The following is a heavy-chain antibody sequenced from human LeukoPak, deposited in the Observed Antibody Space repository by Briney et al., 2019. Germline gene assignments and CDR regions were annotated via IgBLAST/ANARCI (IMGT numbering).Heavy chain of an antibody. CDR1: GGSFSGYY. D-gene: IGHD5-18*01. CDR2: INHSGST. V-gene: IGHV4-34*01. CDR3: ARGRLYSYGSRPFDY. Sequence: SETLSLTCAVYGGSFSGYYWSWIRQPPGKGLEWIGEINHSGSTNYNPSLKSRVTISVDTSKNQFSLKLSSVTAADTAVNYCARGRLYSYGSRPFDYWGQGTLVTVSS. J-gene: IGHJ4*02.